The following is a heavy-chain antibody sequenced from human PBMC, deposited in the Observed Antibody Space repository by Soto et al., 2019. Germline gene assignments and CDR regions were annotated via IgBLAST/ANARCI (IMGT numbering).Heavy chain of an antibody. V-gene: IGHV1-3*04. J-gene: IGHJ4*02. D-gene: IGHD1-1*01. CDR2: INTATGNT. CDR1: GYTFTTYA. Sequence: QVQLVQSGAEEKKPGASVKVSCKAFGYTFTTYALHWLRQAPGQRVEWMGWINTATGNTEYSQNFQGRVTITRDTSASTAYMELNSLRSEDTALYYCARTFTNYNHFDFWGQGTLVTVAS. CDR3: ARTFTNYNHFDF.